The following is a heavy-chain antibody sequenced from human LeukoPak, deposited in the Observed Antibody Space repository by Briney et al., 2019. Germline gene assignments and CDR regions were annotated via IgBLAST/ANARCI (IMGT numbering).Heavy chain of an antibody. Sequence: SETLSLTCAVYGGSFSGYYWSWIRQPPGKGLEWIGEINHSGSTNYNPSLESRVTISVDTSKNQFSLKLSSVTAADTAVYYCARGVGWPYYYYYMDVWGKGTTVTVSS. D-gene: IGHD2-15*01. CDR1: GGSFSGYY. CDR2: INHSGST. J-gene: IGHJ6*03. V-gene: IGHV4-34*01. CDR3: ARGVGWPYYYYYMDV.